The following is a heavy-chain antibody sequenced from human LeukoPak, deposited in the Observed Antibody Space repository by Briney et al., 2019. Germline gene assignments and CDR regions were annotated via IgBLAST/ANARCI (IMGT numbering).Heavy chain of an antibody. CDR1: RFTFSSYS. D-gene: IGHD1-26*01. Sequence: GGSLRLSCAASRFTFSSYSMNWVRQAPGKGLEWVSSISSSSSYIYYADSVKGRFTISRDNAKNSLYLQMNSLRAEDTAVYYCASRIVGTPDYFDYWGHGTLVTVSS. V-gene: IGHV3-21*01. CDR3: ASRIVGTPDYFDY. CDR2: ISSSSSYI. J-gene: IGHJ4*01.